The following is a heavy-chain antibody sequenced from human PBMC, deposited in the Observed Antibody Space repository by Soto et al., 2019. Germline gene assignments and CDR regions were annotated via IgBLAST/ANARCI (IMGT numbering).Heavy chain of an antibody. CDR1: GYTFTGYY. CDR2: INPNSGGT. V-gene: IGHV1-2*04. Sequence: ASVKVSCKASGYTFTGYYMHWVRQAPGQGLEWMGWINPNSGGTNYAQKFQGWVTMTRDTSISTAYMELSRLRSDDTAVYYCARDNGSNEEYSSSSVYYYGMDVWGQGTTVTVSS. J-gene: IGHJ6*02. CDR3: ARDNGSNEEYSSSSVYYYGMDV. D-gene: IGHD6-6*01.